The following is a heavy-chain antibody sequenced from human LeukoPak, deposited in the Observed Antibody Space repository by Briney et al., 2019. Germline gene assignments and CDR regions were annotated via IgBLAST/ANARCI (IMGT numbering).Heavy chain of an antibody. J-gene: IGHJ3*02. Sequence: SGTLSLTCTVSGGSVSSGSYYWSWIRQPPGKGLEWIGYIYYSGSTNYNPSLKSRVTISVDTSKNQFSLKLSSVTAADTAVYYCARDWSCSSTSCLNDAFDIWGQGTMVTVSS. CDR2: IYYSGST. V-gene: IGHV4-61*01. CDR1: GGSVSSGSYY. CDR3: ARDWSCSSTSCLNDAFDI. D-gene: IGHD2-2*01.